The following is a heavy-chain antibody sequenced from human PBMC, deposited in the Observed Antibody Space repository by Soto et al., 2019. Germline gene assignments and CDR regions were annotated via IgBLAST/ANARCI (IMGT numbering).Heavy chain of an antibody. V-gene: IGHV1-2*02. J-gene: IGHJ4*02. CDR3: AMQRSGVVY. CDR2: INPNNGGT. Sequence: ASVKVSCKASGYTFSNYAISWVRQAPGEGLEWMGWINPNNGGTNYARKFQGRVTLTRDTSISTAYMDLTRLKSDDTAVYCCAMQRSGVVYWGQGTLVTVSS. D-gene: IGHD6-25*01. CDR1: GYTFSNYA.